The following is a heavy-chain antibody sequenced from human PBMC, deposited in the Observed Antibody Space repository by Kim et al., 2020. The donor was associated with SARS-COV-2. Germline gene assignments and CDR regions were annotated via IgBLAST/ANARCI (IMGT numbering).Heavy chain of an antibody. CDR2: T. CDR3: SRGLEGYQFDP. Sequence: THYAQKLQGRVTMTPDTSTSTAYMELRSLRSDDTAVYYCSRGLEGYQFDPWGQGTLVTVSS. V-gene: IGHV1-18*01. J-gene: IGHJ5*02. D-gene: IGHD2-2*01.